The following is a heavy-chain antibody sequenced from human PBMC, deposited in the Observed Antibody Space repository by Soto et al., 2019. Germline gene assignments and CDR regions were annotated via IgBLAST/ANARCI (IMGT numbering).Heavy chain of an antibody. CDR2: LSGSGGTT. V-gene: IGHV3-23*01. CDR3: AKSLNFAGVKPNFDH. D-gene: IGHD3-16*02. Sequence: EVELLESGGGLVQPGGSLRLSCSASGFNFNNYAMNWVRQAPGKGLEWVSVLSGSGGTTYYSDSVSGRFIISRDNAKNMLLLQRNSLRADDTAIYYGAKSLNFAGVKPNFDHWGQGTRVTVSS. J-gene: IGHJ4*02. CDR1: GFNFNNYA.